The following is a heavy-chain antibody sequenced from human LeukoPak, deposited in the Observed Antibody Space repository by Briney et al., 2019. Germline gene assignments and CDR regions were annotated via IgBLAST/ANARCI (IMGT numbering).Heavy chain of an antibody. CDR1: GFTFSSHW. V-gene: IGHV3-23*01. CDR3: AKDIQLST. CDR2: ISYNGANS. D-gene: IGHD5-24*01. Sequence: GGSLRLSCAASGFTFSSHWMHWVRQAPGKGLEWVTLISYNGANSYYADSVKGRFTISRDNSRNTLSLQMNNLRVEDTAIYYCAKDIQLSTWGLGTMVTVSS. J-gene: IGHJ3*01.